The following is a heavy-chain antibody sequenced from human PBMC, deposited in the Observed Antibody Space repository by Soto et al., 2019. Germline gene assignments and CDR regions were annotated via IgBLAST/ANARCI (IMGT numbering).Heavy chain of an antibody. CDR3: TTDRRNYYYGMDV. Sequence: VQLLESGGGLVQPGGSLRLSCAASGFTFSNAWMSWVRQAPGKGLEWVGRIKSKTDGGTTDYAAPVKGRFTISRDDSKNTLYLQMNSLKTEDTAVYYCTTDRRNYYYGMDVWGQGTTVTVSS. D-gene: IGHD6-6*01. CDR1: GFTFSNAW. J-gene: IGHJ6*02. V-gene: IGHV3-15*01. CDR2: IKSKTDGGTT.